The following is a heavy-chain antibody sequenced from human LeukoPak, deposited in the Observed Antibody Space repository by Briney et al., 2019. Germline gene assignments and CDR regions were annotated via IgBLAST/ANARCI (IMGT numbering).Heavy chain of an antibody. CDR1: GGSISSSSYY. J-gene: IGHJ6*03. CDR3: ARLSRGYDYIGTYYYYYMDV. V-gene: IGHV4-61*05. Sequence: SETLSLTCTVSGGSISSSSYYWGWIRQPPGKGLEWIGRIYTSGSTNYNPSLKSRVTMSVDTSKNQFSLKLSSVTAADTAVYYCARLSRGYDYIGTYYYYYMDVWGKGTTVTISS. CDR2: IYTSGST. D-gene: IGHD5-12*01.